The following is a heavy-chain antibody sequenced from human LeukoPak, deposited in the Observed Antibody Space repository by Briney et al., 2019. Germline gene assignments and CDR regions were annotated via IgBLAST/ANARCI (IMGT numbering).Heavy chain of an antibody. V-gene: IGHV4-39*07. Sequence: SETLSLTCTVSGGSISSGDYYWSWIRQPPGKGLEWIGSIYYSGSTYYNPSLKSRVTISVDTSKNQFSLKLSSVTAADTAVYYCASMSIAAARDWGQGTLVTVSS. CDR1: GGSISSGDYY. CDR3: ASMSIAAARD. J-gene: IGHJ4*02. CDR2: IYYSGST. D-gene: IGHD6-13*01.